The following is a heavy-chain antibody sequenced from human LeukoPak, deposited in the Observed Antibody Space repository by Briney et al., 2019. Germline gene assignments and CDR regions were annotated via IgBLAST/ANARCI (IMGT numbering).Heavy chain of an antibody. CDR1: GGSISSDY. Sequence: SETLSLTCTVSGGSISSDYWSWIRQPAGKGLEWIGRIYTSGSTNYNPSLKSRVTMSVDTSKNQFSLKLSSVTAADTAVYYCARDATAMVTGFDYWGQGTLVTVSS. J-gene: IGHJ4*02. CDR3: ARDATAMVTGFDY. V-gene: IGHV4-4*07. CDR2: IYTSGST. D-gene: IGHD5-18*01.